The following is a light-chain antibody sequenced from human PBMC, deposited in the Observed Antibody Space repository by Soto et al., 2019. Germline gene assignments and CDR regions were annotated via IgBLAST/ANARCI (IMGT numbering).Light chain of an antibody. Sequence: EVLMTQPPFSLPVTLGQAASISCRPDQSLVHSDGIAYFSWFQQRPGRSPRRLIYKVSNRDSGVPARFSGSGSGTDFALKISRVEAEDVGVYYCMQGTHWPITFGQGTRLAIK. V-gene: IGKV2-30*02. CDR3: MQGTHWPIT. CDR2: KVS. CDR1: QSLVHSDGIAY. J-gene: IGKJ5*01.